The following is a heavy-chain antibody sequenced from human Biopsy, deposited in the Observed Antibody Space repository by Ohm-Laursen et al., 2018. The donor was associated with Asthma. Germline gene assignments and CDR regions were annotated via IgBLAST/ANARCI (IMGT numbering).Heavy chain of an antibody. CDR2: ISVYNGNT. V-gene: IGHV1-18*01. CDR1: GSTFNSAG. Sequence: SVSVSCPPSGSTFNSAGITWARQPPGQGLEWMGWISVYNGNTKVAQKLQDRVTMITDTSTSTAYMELRSLRSDATAVYFCARAVDYAHYYGIDVWGQGTTVTVS. D-gene: IGHD3-16*01. J-gene: IGHJ6*02. CDR3: ARAVDYAHYYGIDV.